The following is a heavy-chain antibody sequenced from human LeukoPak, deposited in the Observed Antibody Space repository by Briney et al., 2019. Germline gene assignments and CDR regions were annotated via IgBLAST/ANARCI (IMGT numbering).Heavy chain of an antibody. CDR2: IYSSGNT. V-gene: IGHV4-4*07. D-gene: IGHD6-13*01. CDR1: GGSISSYY. Sequence: SETLSLTCTVSGGSISSYYWSWIRQPAGKGLEWLGRIYSSGNTNYNPSLRSRVTMSVDTSNNQFSLRLSSVTAADTAVYYCARAGSLAAPVGYWGQGTLVTVSS. J-gene: IGHJ4*02. CDR3: ARAGSLAAPVGY.